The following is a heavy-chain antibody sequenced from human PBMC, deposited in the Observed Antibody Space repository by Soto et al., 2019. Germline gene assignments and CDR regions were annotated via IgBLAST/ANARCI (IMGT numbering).Heavy chain of an antibody. J-gene: IGHJ6*02. CDR3: ARLYPGSGWPYHYYGMDV. V-gene: IGHV3-7*01. Sequence: EVQLVESGGGLVQPGGSLRLSCVASGFTFSSYWMSWVRQAPGKGLEWVANIKQDGSEKYYVDSVKGRFTIPRDNAKNSLYLQMNSLRAEDTAVYYCARLYPGSGWPYHYYGMDVWGQGTTVTVSS. CDR2: IKQDGSEK. CDR1: GFTFSSYW. D-gene: IGHD6-19*01.